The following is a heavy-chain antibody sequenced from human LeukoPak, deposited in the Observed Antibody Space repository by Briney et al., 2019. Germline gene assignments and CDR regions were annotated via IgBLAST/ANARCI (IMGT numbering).Heavy chain of an antibody. CDR2: ISQSGSA. V-gene: IGHV4-38-2*02. Sequence: SETLSLTCTVSSYSISSDYYWGWIRQPPGEGLEWIGTISQSGSANYNPSLKSRVNMSVDTSKNQFSLRLRSLTAADTAVYYCVGEPYYYDSRGYYYWGQGTLVTVSS. D-gene: IGHD3-22*01. J-gene: IGHJ4*02. CDR3: VGEPYYYDSRGYYY. CDR1: SYSISSDYY.